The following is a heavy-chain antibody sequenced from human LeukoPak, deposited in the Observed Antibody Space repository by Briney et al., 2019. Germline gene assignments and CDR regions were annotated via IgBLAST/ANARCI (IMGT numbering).Heavy chain of an antibody. CDR1: GITLSNYG. D-gene: IGHD3-22*01. J-gene: IGHJ4*02. CDR2: ISDSGGST. V-gene: IGHV3-23*01. Sequence: GGSLRLSCAVSGITLSNYGMSWFRQAPGKGLEWVAGISDSGGSTKYADSVKGRFTISRDNPKNTLYLQMNSLRVEDTAVYFCAKRGVVIRVILVGFHKEAYYFDSWGQGALVTVSS. CDR3: AKRGVVIRVILVGFHKEAYYFDS.